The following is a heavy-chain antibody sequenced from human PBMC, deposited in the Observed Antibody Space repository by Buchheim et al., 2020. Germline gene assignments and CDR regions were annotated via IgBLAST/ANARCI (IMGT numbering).Heavy chain of an antibody. Sequence: EVQLVESGGGLVQPGGSLRLSCAASGFTFSSYEMNWVRQAPGKGLEWVSYISSSGSTIYYADSVKGRFTISRDNAKNSLYLQMNSLRAEDTAVYYCARGSSSWYYYYDSSGYYTVYWGQGTL. CDR1: GFTFSSYE. V-gene: IGHV3-48*03. D-gene: IGHD3-22*01. J-gene: IGHJ4*02. CDR3: ARGSSSWYYYYDSSGYYTVY. CDR2: ISSSGSTI.